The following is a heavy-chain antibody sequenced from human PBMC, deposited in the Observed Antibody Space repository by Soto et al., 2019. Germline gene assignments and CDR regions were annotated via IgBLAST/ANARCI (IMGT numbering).Heavy chain of an antibody. Sequence: GGSLRLSCAASGFTFSNYWMHWVRQAPGKGLVWVSRIDGAGGSATYADFVKGRFTISRDNAKNTLYLQMNSLRAEDTALYYWASVARAQYYEGVDVWGRGTRVTVSS. CDR1: GFTFSNYW. CDR2: IDGAGGSA. J-gene: IGHJ6*02. CDR3: ASVARAQYYEGVDV. D-gene: IGHD3-3*01. V-gene: IGHV3-74*01.